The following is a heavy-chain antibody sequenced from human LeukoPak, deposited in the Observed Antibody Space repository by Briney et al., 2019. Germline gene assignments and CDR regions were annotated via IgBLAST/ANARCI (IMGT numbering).Heavy chain of an antibody. CDR3: TKEGAVTGSMWFDH. CDR1: GFTFSSYG. J-gene: IGHJ5*02. V-gene: IGHV3-30*18. Sequence: PGGSLRLSCAASGFTFSSYGIHWVRQAPGKGLEWVAVISSDGRTTYYADSVKGRFTISRDNSKSTMYVQMNSLRTEDTAVYYCTKEGAVTGSMWFDHWGQGTLVTASS. D-gene: IGHD6-19*01. CDR2: ISSDGRTT.